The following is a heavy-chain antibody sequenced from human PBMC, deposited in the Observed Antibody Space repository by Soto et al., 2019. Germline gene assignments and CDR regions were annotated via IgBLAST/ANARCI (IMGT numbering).Heavy chain of an antibody. D-gene: IGHD5-12*01. CDR3: AKGIRVYSGYDLYFDY. CDR1: GFTFSSYS. J-gene: IGHJ4*02. CDR2: ISYDGSNK. Sequence: QVQLVESGGGVVQPGRSLRLSCAASGFTFSSYSMHWVRQAPGKGLEWVAVISYDGSNKYYADSVKGRFTISRDNSKNTLYLQMNSLRAEDTAVYYCAKGIRVYSGYDLYFDYWGQGTLVTVSS. V-gene: IGHV3-30*18.